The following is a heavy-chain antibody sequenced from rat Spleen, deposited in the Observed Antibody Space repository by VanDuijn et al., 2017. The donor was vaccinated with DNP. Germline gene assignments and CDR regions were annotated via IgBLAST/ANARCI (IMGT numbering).Heavy chain of an antibody. CDR1: GLTFNYFW. CDR2: ITNTDRT. J-gene: IGHJ4*01. V-gene: IGHV5-31*01. Sequence: EVQLVESGGDLVQPGRSLKLSCVASGLTFNYFWMAWVRQVPGKGLEWVASITNTDRTEYVDSVKGRFTVSRDNAKSSLYLQMDSLRSEDTATYYCARVNNNLYYGLDAWGQGTSVTVSS. CDR3: ARVNNNLYYGLDA. D-gene: IGHD1-10*01.